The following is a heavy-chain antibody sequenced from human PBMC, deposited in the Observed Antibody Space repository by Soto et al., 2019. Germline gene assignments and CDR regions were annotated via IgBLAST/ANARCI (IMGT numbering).Heavy chain of an antibody. D-gene: IGHD1-26*01. Sequence: QLQLQQWGAGLLKPSETLSLTCAVYGGSFSGYYWSWIRQPPGKGLEWIGEINHSGSTNYNPSLKSRVTISVDTSKNQFSLKLSSVTAADTAVYYCARVFLSRGWELHGGLWAFFDYWGQGTLVTVSS. CDR1: GGSFSGYY. J-gene: IGHJ4*02. CDR3: ARVFLSRGWELHGGLWAFFDY. CDR2: INHSGST. V-gene: IGHV4-34*01.